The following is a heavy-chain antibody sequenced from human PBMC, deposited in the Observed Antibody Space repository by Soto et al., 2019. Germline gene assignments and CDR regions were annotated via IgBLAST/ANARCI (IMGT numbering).Heavy chain of an antibody. J-gene: IGHJ5*02. D-gene: IGHD4-4*01. CDR1: GYTFTSYA. V-gene: IGHV1-3*01. Sequence: GASVKVSCKASGYTFTSYAMHWVRQAPGQRLEWMGWINAGNGNTKYSQKFQGRVTITRDTSASTAYMELSSLRSEDTAVYYCARKMTTVTTYWFDPWGQGTLVTVSS. CDR3: ARKMTTVTTYWFDP. CDR2: INAGNGNT.